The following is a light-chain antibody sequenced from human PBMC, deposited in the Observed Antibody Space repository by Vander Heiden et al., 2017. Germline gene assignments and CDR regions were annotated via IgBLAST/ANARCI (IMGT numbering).Light chain of an antibody. CDR1: YSNIGSNT. Sequence: QSVLTQPPSASGTPGQRVTISCSGDYSNIGSNTVHWYQHLPGTAPKLLIYSNSHRPSGVPDRFSGSKSGTSASLAISGLQSEDEAHYYCSTWDDSLNGHVVFGGGTKVTVL. CDR2: SNS. J-gene: IGLJ2*01. V-gene: IGLV1-44*01. CDR3: STWDDSLNGHVV.